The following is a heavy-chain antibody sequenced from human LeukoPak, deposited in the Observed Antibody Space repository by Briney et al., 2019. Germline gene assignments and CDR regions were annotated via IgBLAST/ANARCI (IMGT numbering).Heavy chain of an antibody. V-gene: IGHV4-59*08. J-gene: IGHJ5*02. D-gene: IGHD4-23*01. CDR2: IYYSGST. Sequence: SETLSLTCTVSGGSITNYFWSWIRQPPGKGLEWIGYIYYSGSTNYNPSLKSRVTISVDTSKNQFSLKLSSVTAADTAVYYCARHGDKPGGNTNWFDPWGQGTLVTVSP. CDR1: GGSITNYF. CDR3: ARHGDKPGGNTNWFDP.